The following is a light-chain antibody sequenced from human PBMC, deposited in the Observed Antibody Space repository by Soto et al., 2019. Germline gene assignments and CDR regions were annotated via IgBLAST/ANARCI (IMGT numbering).Light chain of an antibody. CDR2: AAS. CDR3: QHYNSYSEA. CDR1: QGIAGY. Sequence: AIRMTQSPSSFSASTGDRVTITCRASQGIAGYLAWYQQKPGKAPKLLIYAASTLQSGVPSRFSGSGSGTDFTLTVSSLQPDDFATYYCQHYNSYSEAFGQGTKV. V-gene: IGKV1-8*01. J-gene: IGKJ1*01.